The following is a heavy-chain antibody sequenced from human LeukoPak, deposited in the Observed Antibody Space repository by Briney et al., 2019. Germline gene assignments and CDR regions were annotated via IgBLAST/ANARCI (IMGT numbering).Heavy chain of an antibody. J-gene: IGHJ3*02. CDR1: GFTFSSYA. V-gene: IGHV3-48*04. CDR2: ISSSGSSI. CDR3: ARGVTGFDAFDI. D-gene: IGHD2-8*02. Sequence: GGSLRLSCAVSGFTFSSYAMSWVRQAPGKGLEWVSYISSSGSSIYYADSVKGRFTISRDNAKNSLYLQMNSLRAEDTAVYYCARGVTGFDAFDIWGQGTMVTVSS.